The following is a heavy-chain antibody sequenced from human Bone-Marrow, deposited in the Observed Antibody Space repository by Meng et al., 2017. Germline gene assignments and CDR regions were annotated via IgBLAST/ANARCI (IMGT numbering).Heavy chain of an antibody. CDR3: ARHQWGWYYFDY. V-gene: IGHV4-39*01. CDR1: GGSISSSSYY. CDR2: IYYSGST. J-gene: IGHJ4*02. Sequence: QLQLQESGPGLVKPSEPLSLTCTVSGGSISSSSYYWGWVRQPPGKGLEWIGSIYYSGSTYYNPSLKSRVTISVDTSKNQFSLKLRFVTATDTAVYYCARHQWGWYYFDYWGQGTLVTVSS. D-gene: IGHD6-19*01.